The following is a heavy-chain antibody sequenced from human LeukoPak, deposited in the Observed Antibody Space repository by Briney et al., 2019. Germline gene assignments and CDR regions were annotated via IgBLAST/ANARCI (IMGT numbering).Heavy chain of an antibody. Sequence: ASVKVSCKASGGTFSSYAISWVRQAPGQGLEWMGWINPNSGGTNYAQKFQGRVTMTRDTSISTAHMELSRLRSDDTAVYYCARGGGLGYCSSTSCYWFDPWGQGTLVTVSS. CDR3: ARGGGLGYCSSTSCYWFDP. D-gene: IGHD2-2*01. J-gene: IGHJ5*02. CDR1: GGTFSSYA. CDR2: INPNSGGT. V-gene: IGHV1-2*02.